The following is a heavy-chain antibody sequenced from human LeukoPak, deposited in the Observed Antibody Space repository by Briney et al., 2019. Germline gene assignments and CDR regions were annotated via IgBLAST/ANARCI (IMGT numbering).Heavy chain of an antibody. CDR2: ISWNSGSI. CDR1: GLTFDDYA. V-gene: IGHV3-9*01. Sequence: GGSLRLSCAASGLTFDDYAMPWVRQVPGKGLEWVSGISWNSGSIGYADSVKGRFTISRDNAKNSLYLQMNSLRAEDTALYYCAKGYYYGSGSYRDYMDVWGKGTTVTVSS. CDR3: AKGYYYGSGSYRDYMDV. D-gene: IGHD3-10*01. J-gene: IGHJ6*03.